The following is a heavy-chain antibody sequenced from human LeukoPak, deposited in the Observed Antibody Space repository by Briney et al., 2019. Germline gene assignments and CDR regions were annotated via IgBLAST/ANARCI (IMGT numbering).Heavy chain of an antibody. CDR2: TSGSGDST. CDR3: AKTLPTFYGSGSYYKNPIDY. J-gene: IGHJ4*02. Sequence: GGTLRLSCAASGFTFSSYDMSWVRQAPGKGLEWVSATSGSGDSTFYADSVKGRFTISRDNSKNTLYMLMNSLRAEDTAVYYCAKTLPTFYGSGSYYKNPIDYWGQGTLVTVSS. D-gene: IGHD3-10*01. CDR1: GFTFSSYD. V-gene: IGHV3-23*01.